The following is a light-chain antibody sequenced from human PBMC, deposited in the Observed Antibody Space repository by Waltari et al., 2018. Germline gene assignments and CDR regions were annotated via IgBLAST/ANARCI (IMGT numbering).Light chain of an antibody. CDR2: DVS. J-gene: IGLJ3*02. CDR3: NSYTGSSSWM. V-gene: IGLV2-14*01. CDR1: SRDVAFYNY. Sequence: QSALTQPTSVSGSPGQSVTISCTGTSRDVAFYNYVSWYQQYPGKFPQLLIYDVSDRPSGVSSRFSGSKSGNTASLTISGLQADDEADYYCNSYTGSSSWMFGGGTKLTVL.